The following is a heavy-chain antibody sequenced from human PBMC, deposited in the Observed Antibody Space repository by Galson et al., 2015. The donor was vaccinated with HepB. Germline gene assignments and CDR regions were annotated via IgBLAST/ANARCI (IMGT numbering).Heavy chain of an antibody. CDR3: ARDSPSLWFGGAAGYYYGMDV. CDR1: GGTFSSYT. Sequence: SVKVSCKASGGTFSSYTISWVRQAPGQGLEWMGRIIPILGIANYAQKFQGRVTITADKSTSTAYMELSSLRSEDTAVYYCARDSPSLWFGGAAGYYYGMDVWGQGTTVTVSS. CDR2: IIPILGIA. J-gene: IGHJ6*02. V-gene: IGHV1-69*04. D-gene: IGHD3-10*01.